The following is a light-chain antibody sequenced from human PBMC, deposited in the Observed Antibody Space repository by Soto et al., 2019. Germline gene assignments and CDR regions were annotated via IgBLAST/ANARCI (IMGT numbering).Light chain of an antibody. J-gene: IGKJ1*01. CDR2: RAS. Sequence: EVGMTQSPDTLSVSPGERATLSCMASQSVSSNLAWYQQKLGQAPRLLIYRASTRATGISAKFSGSGSGTEFTLTISSLQSEDFAIYYCQQYNNWPRTFGQGTKVDIK. CDR3: QQYNNWPRT. CDR1: QSVSSN. V-gene: IGKV3-15*01.